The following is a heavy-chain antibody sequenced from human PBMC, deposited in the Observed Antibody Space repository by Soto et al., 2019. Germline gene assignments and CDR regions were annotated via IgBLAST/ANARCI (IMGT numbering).Heavy chain of an antibody. D-gene: IGHD3-10*01. CDR1: GGSFSGYY. V-gene: IGHV4-34*01. Sequence: SETLSLTCAVYGGSFSGYYWSWIRQPPGKGLEWIGEINHSGSTNYNPSLKSRVTISVDTSKNQFSLKLSSVTAADTAVYYCAREKAAGRNMVRGVWFDPWGQGTLVTVSS. J-gene: IGHJ5*02. CDR3: AREKAAGRNMVRGVWFDP. CDR2: INHSGST.